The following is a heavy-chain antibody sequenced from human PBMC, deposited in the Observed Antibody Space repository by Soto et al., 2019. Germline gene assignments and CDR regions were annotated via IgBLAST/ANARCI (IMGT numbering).Heavy chain of an antibody. J-gene: IGHJ4*02. CDR1: GFTFSNAW. D-gene: IGHD6-13*01. CDR3: TTSIAAQYYFDY. Sequence: LRLSCAASGFTFSNAWMSWVRQAPGKGLEWVGRIKSKTDGGTTDYAAPVKGRFTISRDDSKNTLYLQMNSLKTEDTAVYYCTTSIAAQYYFDYWGQGTLVTVSS. V-gene: IGHV3-15*01. CDR2: IKSKTDGGTT.